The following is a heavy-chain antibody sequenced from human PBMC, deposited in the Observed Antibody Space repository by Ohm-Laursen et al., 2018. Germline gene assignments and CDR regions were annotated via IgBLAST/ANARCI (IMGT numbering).Heavy chain of an antibody. V-gene: IGHV1-2*02. CDR1: GYTFTGYY. CDR2: INPNSGGT. D-gene: IGHD2-15*01. Sequence: SVKVSCKASGYTFTGYYMHWGRQAPGQGLEWMGWINPNSGGTNNAQKFQGRVTMTRDTSISTAYMELSRLRSDDTAVDYGARGYCSGGSCYDYGGQGTRVTVSS. J-gene: IGHJ4*02. CDR3: ARGYCSGGSCYDY.